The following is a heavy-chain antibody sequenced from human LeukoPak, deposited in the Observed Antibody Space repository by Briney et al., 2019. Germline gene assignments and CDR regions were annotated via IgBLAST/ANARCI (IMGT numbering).Heavy chain of an antibody. V-gene: IGHV1-46*01. D-gene: IGHD6-19*01. CDR1: GYTFTSYY. Sequence: GASVKVSCKASGYTFTSYYMHWVRQAPGQGLEWMGIINPSGGSTSYAQKFQGRVTMTRDTSTSTVYMELSSLRSEDTAVYYCARDVSAVAGPYWYFDLWAVAPWSLSPQ. CDR3: ARDVSAVAGPYWYFDL. CDR2: INPSGGST. J-gene: IGHJ2*01.